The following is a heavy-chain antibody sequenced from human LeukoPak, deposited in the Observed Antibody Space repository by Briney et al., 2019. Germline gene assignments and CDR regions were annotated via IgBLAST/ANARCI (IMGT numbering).Heavy chain of an antibody. CDR1: GFTFSSYG. CDR3: ARLSATLYWYFDL. CDR2: IWYDGINK. D-gene: IGHD1-26*01. Sequence: AGGSLRLSCAASGFTFSSYGMHWVRQAPGKGLEWVALIWYDGINKYYADSVKGRFTISRDNSNNTLYLQMNSLRAEDTAVYYCARLSATLYWYFDLWGLGTLVTVSS. V-gene: IGHV3-33*01. J-gene: IGHJ2*01.